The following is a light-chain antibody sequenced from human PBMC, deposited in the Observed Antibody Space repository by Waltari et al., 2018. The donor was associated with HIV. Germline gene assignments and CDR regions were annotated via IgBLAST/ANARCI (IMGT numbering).Light chain of an antibody. Sequence: QSALTQPASVSGSPGQSITISCTGTSSDVGGYNYVSWYQQHPGKAPKLMIYEVSNRPSGVSKRFSVSKSGNTASLTISGLQAEDEADYYCSSYTSSSTWVFGGGTKLTVL. CDR2: EVS. CDR3: SSYTSSSTWV. J-gene: IGLJ3*02. CDR1: SSDVGGYNY. V-gene: IGLV2-14*01.